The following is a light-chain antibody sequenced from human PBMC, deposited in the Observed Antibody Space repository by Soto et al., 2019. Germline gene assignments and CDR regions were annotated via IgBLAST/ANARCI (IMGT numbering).Light chain of an antibody. J-gene: IGKJ1*01. V-gene: IGKV3-20*01. CDR1: QSVTSSY. CDR2: GAS. Sequence: EIVLTQSPGTLSLSPGERATLSCRASQSVTSSYFAWYQQKPGQAPRLLIYGASSRATGIPDRFSGSGSETDFTLTISRLEPEDFAVYYCQQYGSSPWTFGQGTKVEIK. CDR3: QQYGSSPWT.